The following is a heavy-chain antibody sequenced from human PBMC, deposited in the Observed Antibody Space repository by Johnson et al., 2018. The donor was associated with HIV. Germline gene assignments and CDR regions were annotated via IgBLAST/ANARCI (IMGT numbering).Heavy chain of an antibody. J-gene: IGHJ3*02. CDR2: ISYDGSNK. V-gene: IGHV3-30-3*01. CDR1: GFTFSSYA. D-gene: IGHD5-24*01. Sequence: QVQLVESGGGLVQPGRSLRLSCAASGFTFSSYAMHWVRQAPGKGLEWVAVISYDGSNKYYADSVKGRFTISRDNSKNTLYLQMNSLRAEDTAVYYCARDQVVEMATIIGDDAFDIWGQGTMVTVSS. CDR3: ARDQVVEMATIIGDDAFDI.